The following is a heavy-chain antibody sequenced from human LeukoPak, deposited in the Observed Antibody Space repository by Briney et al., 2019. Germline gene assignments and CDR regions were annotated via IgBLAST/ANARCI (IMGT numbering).Heavy chain of an antibody. CDR1: GEFFGGSY. J-gene: IGHJ4*02. CDR3: ARGPLLR. D-gene: IGHD1-26*01. V-gene: IGHV4-34*01. Sequence: SETLSLTCTVHGEFFGGSYWNWIRQSPGKGLEWIGEINHSGNTNYNPSLKSRVTISVDTSKNQFSLKLSSVTAADTAVYYCARGPLLRWGQGTLVTVSS. CDR2: INHSGNT.